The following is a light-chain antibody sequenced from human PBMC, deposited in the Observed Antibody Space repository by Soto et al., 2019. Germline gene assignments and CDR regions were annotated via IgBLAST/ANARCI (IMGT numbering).Light chain of an antibody. CDR2: GAS. J-gene: IGKJ1*01. V-gene: IGKV3-20*01. Sequence: EIVLTQSPGTLSLSPGERTTLSCRASQSISSSYLAWYQQKPGQAPRLLVYGASSRATGIPDRFSGSGSGTDFTLTISRLEPEDVALYYCQQYSSTFWTLGQGNKVDIK. CDR1: QSISSSY. CDR3: QQYSSTFWT.